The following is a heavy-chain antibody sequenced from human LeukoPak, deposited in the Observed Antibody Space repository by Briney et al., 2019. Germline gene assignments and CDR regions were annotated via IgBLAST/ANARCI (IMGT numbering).Heavy chain of an antibody. CDR3: ARDRGLGYYDSSGYLND. J-gene: IGHJ4*02. CDR1: GYTFTSYY. V-gene: IGHV1-46*01. CDR2: INPSGGST. Sequence: ASVKVSCKASGYTFTSYYMHWVRQAPGQGLEWMGIINPSGGSTSYAQKFQGRVTMTRDTSTSTVYMELSSLRSEDTAVYYCARDRGLGYYDSSGYLNDWGQGTLVTVSS. D-gene: IGHD3-22*01.